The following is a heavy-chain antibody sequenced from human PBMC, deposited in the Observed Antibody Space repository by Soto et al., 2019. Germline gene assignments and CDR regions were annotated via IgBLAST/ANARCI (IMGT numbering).Heavy chain of an antibody. CDR2: INPNSGGT. J-gene: IGHJ5*02. CDR3: ARSRRTYDSSGYLYNWFDP. CDR1: GYTFTGYY. D-gene: IGHD3-22*01. Sequence: VASVKVSCKASGYTFTGYYMHWVRQAPGQGLEWMGWINPNSGGTNYAQKFQGWVTMTRDTSISTAYMELSRLRSDDTAVYYCARSRRTYDSSGYLYNWFDPWGQGTLVTVSS. V-gene: IGHV1-2*04.